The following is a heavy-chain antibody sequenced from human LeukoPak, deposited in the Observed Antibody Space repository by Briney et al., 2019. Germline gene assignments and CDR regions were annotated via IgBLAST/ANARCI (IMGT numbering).Heavy chain of an antibody. D-gene: IGHD1-26*01. CDR3: ARHVATTLFDY. CDR1: GGSFSGYY. J-gene: IGHJ4*02. Sequence: PSETLSLTCAVYGGSFSGYYWSWIRQPPRKGLEWIGEINHSGSTNYNPSLKSRVTISVDTSKNQFSLKLSSVTAADTAVYYCARHVATTLFDYWGQGTLVTVSS. CDR2: INHSGST. V-gene: IGHV4-34*01.